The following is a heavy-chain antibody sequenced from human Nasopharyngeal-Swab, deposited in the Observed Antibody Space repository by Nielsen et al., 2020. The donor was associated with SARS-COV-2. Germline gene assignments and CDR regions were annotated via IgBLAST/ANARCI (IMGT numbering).Heavy chain of an antibody. CDR2: VYSGGSGI. CDR1: GFIFGSYA. Sequence: GSLRLSCAASGFIFGSYAVSWVRQAPGKGLEWVSRVYSGGSGIRYADSVRGRFTISRDDSKNTVYLQMNGLRAEDTALYYCAKGFGPYVTAADYWGQGTLVTVSS. CDR3: AKGFGPYVTAADY. D-gene: IGHD2-21*02. J-gene: IGHJ4*02. V-gene: IGHV3-23*03.